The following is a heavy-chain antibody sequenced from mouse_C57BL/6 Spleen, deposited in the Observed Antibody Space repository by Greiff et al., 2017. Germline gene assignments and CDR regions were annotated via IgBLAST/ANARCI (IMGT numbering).Heavy chain of an antibody. Sequence: EVKLVESGGGLVQPGGSLKLSCAASGFTFSDYGMAWVRQAPRKGPEWVAFISNLAYSIYYADTVTGRFTISRANAKNTLYLEMSRLRSEDTAMYYCARRASYGDWYFDVWGTGTTVTVSS. J-gene: IGHJ1*03. D-gene: IGHD1-1*02. V-gene: IGHV5-15*01. CDR3: ARRASYGDWYFDV. CDR2: ISNLAYSI. CDR1: GFTFSDYG.